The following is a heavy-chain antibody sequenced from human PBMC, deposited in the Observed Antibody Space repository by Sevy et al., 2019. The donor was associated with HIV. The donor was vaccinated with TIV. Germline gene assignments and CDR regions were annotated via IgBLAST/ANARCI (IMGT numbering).Heavy chain of an antibody. CDR3: ERDLTIAYHSSFYYYGMDV. CDR1: GGSISSSNW. CDR2: IYHSGST. Sequence: SETLSLTCAVSGGSISSSNWWSWVRQPPGKGLEWIGEIYHSGSTNYNPSLKSRVTISVDKSKNQFSLKLSSVTAADTAVYYCERDLTIAYHSSFYYYGMDVWGQGTTVTVSS. D-gene: IGHD4-4*01. V-gene: IGHV4-4*02. J-gene: IGHJ6*02.